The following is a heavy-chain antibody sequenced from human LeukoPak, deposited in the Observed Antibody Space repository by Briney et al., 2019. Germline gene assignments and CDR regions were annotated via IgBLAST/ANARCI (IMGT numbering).Heavy chain of an antibody. Sequence: PSETLSLTCSVSGGSINSYWWSWIRQPAGKGLKFIGRIYTTEMTNYNPSLKSRVSMSVDTSKNKFSLELRSVTAADTAVYFCARAGYTISSYRFDYWGQGALVTVSS. CDR3: ARAGYTISSYRFDY. CDR2: IYTTEMT. D-gene: IGHD3-16*02. V-gene: IGHV4-4*07. CDR1: GGSINSYW. J-gene: IGHJ4*02.